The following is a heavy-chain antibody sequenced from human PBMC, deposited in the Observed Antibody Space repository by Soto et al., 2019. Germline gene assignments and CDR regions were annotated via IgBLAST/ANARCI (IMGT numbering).Heavy chain of an antibody. D-gene: IGHD2-15*01. J-gene: IGHJ5*02. CDR2: INHSGNI. V-gene: IGHV4-34*01. CDR3: ARGRIGFDP. Sequence: QVQLQQWGAGLLKPSETLSLTCAVYVGSFSGYYWSWIRQPPGKGLEWIGEINHSGNINYNPSLKSRVTISVDTSKNQVSLKLSSVTAADTAVYYCARGRIGFDPWGQGTLVTVSS. CDR1: VGSFSGYY.